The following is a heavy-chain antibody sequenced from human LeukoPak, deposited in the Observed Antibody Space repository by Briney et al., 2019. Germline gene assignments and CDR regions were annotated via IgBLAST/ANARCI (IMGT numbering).Heavy chain of an antibody. CDR3: AKDDIAAAGTGAFDI. D-gene: IGHD6-13*01. CDR2: ISGSGGST. J-gene: IGHJ3*02. V-gene: IGHV3-23*01. CDR1: GFTFSSYV. Sequence: GGSLRLSCAASGFTFSSYVMHWVRQAPGKGLEWVSAISGSGGSTYYADSVKGRFTISRDNSKNTLYLQMNSLRAEDTAVYYCAKDDIAAAGTGAFDIWGQGTMVTVSS.